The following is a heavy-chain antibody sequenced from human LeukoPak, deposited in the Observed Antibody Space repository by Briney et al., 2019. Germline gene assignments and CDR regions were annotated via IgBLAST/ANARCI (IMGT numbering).Heavy chain of an antibody. CDR2: ISYDGSNE. V-gene: IGHV3-30*03. Sequence: GGSLRLSCAASGFTVSSNYMSWVRQAPGKGLEWVAVISYDGSNEYYAGSVKGRFTISRDNSKNTLYLQVNTPRDEDTAIYYCARDVTPYGYSGYDYWGQGTLVTVSS. J-gene: IGHJ4*02. CDR1: GFTVSSNY. CDR3: ARDVTPYGYSGYDY. D-gene: IGHD5-12*01.